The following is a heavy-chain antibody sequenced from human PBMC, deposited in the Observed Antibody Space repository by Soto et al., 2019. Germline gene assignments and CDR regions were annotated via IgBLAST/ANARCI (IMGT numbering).Heavy chain of an antibody. V-gene: IGHV3-23*01. D-gene: IGHD6-13*01. CDR3: AKLSSSSWYVVDY. CDR1: GFAFSSYA. CDR2: ISGSGGST. Sequence: PGGALRLSCAASGFAFSSYAMSWVRQAPGKGLEWVSAISGSGGSTYYADSVKGRFTISRDNSKNTLYLQMNSLRAEDTAVYYCAKLSSSSWYVVDYWGQGTLVTVSS. J-gene: IGHJ4*02.